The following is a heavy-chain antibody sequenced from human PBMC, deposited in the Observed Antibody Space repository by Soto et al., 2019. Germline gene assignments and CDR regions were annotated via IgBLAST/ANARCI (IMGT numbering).Heavy chain of an antibody. CDR2: MNPNSGNT. V-gene: IGHV1-8*01. D-gene: IGHD3-16*01. CDR1: GNTFTSYD. J-gene: IGHJ3*02. Sequence: QVHLVQSGAEVKKPGASVKVSCKASGNTFTSYDLNWVRQATGQGLECMGWMNPNSGNTGYAQKFEGRVTITWNTSISTAYMELSSLRSEATAVYYCASSFLALDAFDIWGQGTMVTVSS. CDR3: ASSFLALDAFDI.